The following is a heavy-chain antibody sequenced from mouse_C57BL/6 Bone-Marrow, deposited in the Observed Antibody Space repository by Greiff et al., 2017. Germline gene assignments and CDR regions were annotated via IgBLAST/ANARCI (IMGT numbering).Heavy chain of an antibody. J-gene: IGHJ1*03. CDR2: IHPSDSDT. Sequence: QVQLKQPGAELVKPGASVKVSCKASCYTFTSYWMHWVKQRPGQGLEWIGRIHPSDSDTNYNQKFKGKATLTVDKSSSTAYMQLSSLTSEDSAVYYCAIDGYDWYFDVWGTGTTVTVSS. CDR1: CYTFTSYW. V-gene: IGHV1-74*01. CDR3: AIDGYDWYFDV. D-gene: IGHD2-2*01.